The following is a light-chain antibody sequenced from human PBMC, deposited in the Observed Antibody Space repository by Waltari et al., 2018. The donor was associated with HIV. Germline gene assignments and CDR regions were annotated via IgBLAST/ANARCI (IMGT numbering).Light chain of an antibody. Sequence: SALPQPASVSGSPGQSVTISCTGTSPDFDLHNFLSWYQQHPGKAPQLIIFGVNYRPSGISARFSASKSGDTASLTISGLQSGDEADYYCTTYTDRNSLLIGSGTKLTVL. CDR1: SPDFDLHNF. CDR2: GVN. J-gene: IGLJ2*01. CDR3: TTYTDRNSLL. V-gene: IGLV2-14*01.